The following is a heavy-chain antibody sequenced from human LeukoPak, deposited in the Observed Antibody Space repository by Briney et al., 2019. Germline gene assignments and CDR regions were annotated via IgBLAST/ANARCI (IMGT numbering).Heavy chain of an antibody. J-gene: IGHJ5*02. V-gene: IGHV3-49*03. D-gene: IGHD3-3*01. CDR1: GFTFGDYA. CDR2: IRSKAYGGTT. Sequence: GGSLRLSCTASGFTFGDYAMSWFRQAPGKGLEWVGFIRSKAYGGTTEYAASVKGRFTISRDDSKSIAYLQMNSLKTEDTAVYYCTRFPEGFLEWLSNWFDPWGQGTLVTVSS. CDR3: TRFPEGFLEWLSNWFDP.